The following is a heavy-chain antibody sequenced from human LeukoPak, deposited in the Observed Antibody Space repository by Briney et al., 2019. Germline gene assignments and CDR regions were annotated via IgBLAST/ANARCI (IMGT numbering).Heavy chain of an antibody. Sequence: GGSLRLSCAASGFTFSSYAMSWARRAPGKGLEWVSAISGSGDSTYYGDSVKGRFTISRDNSKNTLYLQMNSLRAEDTAVYYCAKVASSGWSGRRSYYFDYWGQGTLVTVSS. CDR2: ISGSGDST. J-gene: IGHJ4*02. V-gene: IGHV3-23*01. CDR1: GFTFSSYA. CDR3: AKVASSGWSGRRSYYFDY. D-gene: IGHD6-19*01.